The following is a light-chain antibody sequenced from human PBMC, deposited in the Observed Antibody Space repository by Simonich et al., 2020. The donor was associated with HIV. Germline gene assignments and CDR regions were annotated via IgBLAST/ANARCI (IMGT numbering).Light chain of an antibody. V-gene: IGKV4-1*01. CDR2: WAS. CDR3: QQYYSTPIS. CDR1: QSVLYSSNNKNY. Sequence: DIVMTQSPDSLAVSLGERATINCQSSQSVLYSSNNKNYLAWYQQKPGQPPKLLIYWASTRESVVPDRFSGSGSGTDFTLTISSLQAEDVAVYYCQQYYSTPISFGQGTRLEIK. J-gene: IGKJ5*01.